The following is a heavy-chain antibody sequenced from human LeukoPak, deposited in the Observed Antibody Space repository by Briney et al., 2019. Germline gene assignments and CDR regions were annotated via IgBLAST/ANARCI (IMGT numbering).Heavy chain of an antibody. Sequence: GESLKISFKGSGYRFTSYWIGWVRQMPRKGLEWMGIIYPGDSDTRYSPSFQGQVTISADKSISTAYLQWSSLKASDTAMYYCARLLTTVTEYYYYYYMDVWGKGTTVTISS. CDR3: ARLLTTVTEYYYYYYMDV. CDR2: IYPGDSDT. V-gene: IGHV5-51*01. CDR1: GYRFTSYW. D-gene: IGHD4-17*01. J-gene: IGHJ6*03.